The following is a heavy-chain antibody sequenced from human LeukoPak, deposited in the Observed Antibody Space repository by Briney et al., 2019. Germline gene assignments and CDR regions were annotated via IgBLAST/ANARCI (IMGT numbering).Heavy chain of an antibody. CDR1: GGSISSYY. J-gene: IGHJ4*02. V-gene: IGHV4-59*01. Sequence: SETLSLTCTVSGGSISSYYWSWSRQPPGKGLEWIGYIYYSGSTNYNPSLKSRVTISVDTSKNQFSLKLSSVTAADTAVYYCARVGATYSSSWYFSLWGQGTLVTVSS. D-gene: IGHD6-13*01. CDR3: ARVGATYSSSWYFSL. CDR2: IYYSGST.